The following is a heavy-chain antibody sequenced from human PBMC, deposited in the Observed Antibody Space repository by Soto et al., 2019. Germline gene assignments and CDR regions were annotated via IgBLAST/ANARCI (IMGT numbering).Heavy chain of an antibody. V-gene: IGHV3-21*01. D-gene: IGHD5-12*01. J-gene: IGHJ3*02. CDR3: ARLRRDGYNPDAFDI. CDR2: ISSSSSYI. CDR1: GFTVSIYS. Sequence: GSLRLSCAASGFTVSIYSMNWVRQAPGKGLEWVSSISSSSSYIYYADSVKGRFTISRDNAKNSLYLQMNSLRAEDTAVYYCARLRRDGYNPDAFDIWGQGTMVTVSS.